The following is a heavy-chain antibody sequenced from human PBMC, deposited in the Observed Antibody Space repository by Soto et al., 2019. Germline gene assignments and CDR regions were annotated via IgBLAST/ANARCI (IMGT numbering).Heavy chain of an antibody. CDR2: IIPIFGTA. D-gene: IGHD5-18*01. CDR3: ARRLGQLWPHWPHSWFDP. CDR1: GGTFSSYA. V-gene: IGHV1-69*13. J-gene: IGHJ5*02. Sequence: SVKVSCKASGGTFSSYAISWVRQAPGQGLEWKGGIIPIFGTANYAQKFQGRVTITADESTSTAYMELSSLRSEDTAVYYCARRLGQLWPHWPHSWFDPWGQGTLVTVSS.